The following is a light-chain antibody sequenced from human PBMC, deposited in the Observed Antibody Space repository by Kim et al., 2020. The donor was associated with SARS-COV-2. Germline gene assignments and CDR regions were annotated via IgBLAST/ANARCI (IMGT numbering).Light chain of an antibody. Sequence: DIVMTQSPDSLAVSLGERATIYCKSSQSVLNSSDNRTYLAWFQHKVGQSPKLLIYWASIRESGVPDRFSGSVSGTDFTLTISNLQAEDVAIYYCQQYYSLPVTFGQGTKLEIK. CDR3: QQYYSLPVT. J-gene: IGKJ2*01. CDR2: WAS. CDR1: QSVLNSSDNRTY. V-gene: IGKV4-1*01.